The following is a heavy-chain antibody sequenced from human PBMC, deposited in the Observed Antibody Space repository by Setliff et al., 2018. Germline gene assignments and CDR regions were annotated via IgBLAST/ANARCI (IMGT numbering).Heavy chain of an antibody. Sequence: ASVKVSCKDSGYTFSAYGISWVRQAPGQGLEWMGWISAYNGNTNYAQRFQRRVTMTTDTSTSTAYMELRSLRSDDTAVYYCARRVGSVGIQLPDYWGQGTLVTVSS. CDR2: ISAYNGNT. D-gene: IGHD5-18*01. CDR3: ARRVGSVGIQLPDY. V-gene: IGHV1-18*01. CDR1: GYTFSAYG. J-gene: IGHJ4*02.